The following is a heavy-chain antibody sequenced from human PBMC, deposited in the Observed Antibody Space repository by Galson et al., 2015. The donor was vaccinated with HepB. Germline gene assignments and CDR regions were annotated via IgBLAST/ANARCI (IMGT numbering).Heavy chain of an antibody. CDR3: AKPGLSYCSGGSCYPDY. V-gene: IGHV3-30*18. Sequence: SLRLSCAASAFTFSSYGMHWVRQAPGKGLEWVAVISYDGGNKQYADFVKGRFTISRDNSKNTLYLQMNSLRSEDTAVYYCAKPGLSYCSGGSCYPDYWGQGTLVTVSS. J-gene: IGHJ4*02. D-gene: IGHD2-15*01. CDR2: ISYDGGNK. CDR1: AFTFSSYG.